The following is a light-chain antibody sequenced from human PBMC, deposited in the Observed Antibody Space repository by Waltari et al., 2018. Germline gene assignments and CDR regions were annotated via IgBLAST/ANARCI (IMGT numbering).Light chain of an antibody. CDR1: SSDIGRYDI. CDR2: DVS. J-gene: IGLJ3*02. Sequence: QSALTQPAAVSGSPGQSVTISCTGASSDIGRYDIVSWSQQQPGNAPKLVISDVSKRPSGVSDRFSGSKSGDTASLTISGLGFEDEADYYCCSYAGNYVWVFGGGTRLPVL. CDR3: CSYAGNYVWV. V-gene: IGLV2-23*02.